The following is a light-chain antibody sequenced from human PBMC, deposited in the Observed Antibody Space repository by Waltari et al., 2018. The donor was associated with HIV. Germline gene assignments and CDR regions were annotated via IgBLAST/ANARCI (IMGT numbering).Light chain of an antibody. CDR1: MSHIAITS. J-gene: IGLJ2*01. CDR3: AAWDDDLNAL. CDR2: GNN. V-gene: IGLV1-44*01. Sequence: QSVLTQPPSPSGTPAQRVTISCSGVMSHIAITSVSWYQHHPGKAPKLLIFGNNRRPSGVPDRFSGSKSGTSASLAISGLRSEDEADYYCAAWDDDLNALFGGGTKLTVV.